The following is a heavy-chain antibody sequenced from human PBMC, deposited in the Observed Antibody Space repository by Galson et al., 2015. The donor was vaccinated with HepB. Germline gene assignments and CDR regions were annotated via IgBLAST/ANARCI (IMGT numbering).Heavy chain of an antibody. V-gene: IGHV3-73*01. Sequence: SLRLSCAASGFTFSGSAMHWVRQASGKGLEWVGRIRSKANSYATAYAASVKGRFTISRDNSKNTLYLQMNSLRAEDTAVYYCARWGLAVVLGGYGMDVWGQGTTVTVSS. CDR3: ARWGLAVVLGGYGMDV. CDR2: IRSKANSYAT. J-gene: IGHJ6*02. D-gene: IGHD3-10*01. CDR1: GFTFSGSA.